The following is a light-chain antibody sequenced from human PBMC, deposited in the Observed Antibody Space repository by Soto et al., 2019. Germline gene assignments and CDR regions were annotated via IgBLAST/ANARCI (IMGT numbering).Light chain of an antibody. CDR2: EVN. CDR1: SSDVGAYIY. V-gene: IGLV2-14*03. J-gene: IGLJ1*01. Sequence: QSALTQPASVSGSPGQSITISCGGTSSDVGAYIYVSWYQQYPGKAPKLIIYEVNNRPSGVSGRFSGSKSDTTAYLTISGLQAEDEADYYCSSYVGSSTYVFGTGTKVTVL. CDR3: SSYVGSSTYV.